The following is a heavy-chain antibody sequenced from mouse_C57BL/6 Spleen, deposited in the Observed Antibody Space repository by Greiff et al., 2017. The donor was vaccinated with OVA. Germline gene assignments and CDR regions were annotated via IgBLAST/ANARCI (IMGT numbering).Heavy chain of an antibody. J-gene: IGHJ2*01. CDR3: AREGGLITTVVATHFDY. CDR2: IYPRSGNT. Sequence: QVQLKESGAELARPGASVKLSCKASGYTFTSYGISWVKQRTGQGLEWIGEIYPRSGNTHYNEKFKGKATLTADKSSSTAYMELRSLTSEDSAVYFCAREGGLITTVVATHFDYWGQGTTLTVSS. V-gene: IGHV1-81*01. CDR1: GYTFTSYG. D-gene: IGHD1-1*01.